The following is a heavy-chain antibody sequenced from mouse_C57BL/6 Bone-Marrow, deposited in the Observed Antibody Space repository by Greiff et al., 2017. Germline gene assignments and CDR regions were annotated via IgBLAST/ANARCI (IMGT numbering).Heavy chain of an antibody. Sequence: QVQLQQPGAELVMPGASVKLSCTASGYTFTSYWMHWVKQRPGQGLEWIGEIDPSDSYTNYNQKFKGKSTLTVDKSSSTAYMQLSSLTSEDSAVYYCARRGYYYGSSYAAWFDYWGQGTLVTVAA. CDR3: ARRGYYYGSSYAAWFDY. D-gene: IGHD1-1*01. CDR1: GYTFTSYW. V-gene: IGHV1-69*01. CDR2: IDPSDSYT. J-gene: IGHJ3*01.